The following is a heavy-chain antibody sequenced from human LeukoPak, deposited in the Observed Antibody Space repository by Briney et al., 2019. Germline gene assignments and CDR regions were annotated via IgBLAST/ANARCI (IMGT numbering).Heavy chain of an antibody. D-gene: IGHD2-2*01. V-gene: IGHV1-2*02. J-gene: IGHJ4*02. CDR1: GGTFSSYA. CDR2: INPNSGGT. Sequence: GASVKVSCKASGGTFSSYAISWVRQAPGQGLEWMGWINPNSGGTNYAQKFQGRVTMTRDTSISTAYMELSRLRSDDTAVYYCARDREVVVPAAPVYWGQGTLVTVSS. CDR3: ARDREVVVPAAPVY.